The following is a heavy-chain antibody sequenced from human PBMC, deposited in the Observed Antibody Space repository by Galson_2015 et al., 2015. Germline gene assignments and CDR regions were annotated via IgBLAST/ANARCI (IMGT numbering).Heavy chain of an antibody. CDR3: ARVRVTRIQEEYYLDY. CDR1: GYTFTSYA. Sequence: SVKVSCKASGYTFTSYAMHWVRQAPGQRLEWMGWINAGNGNTKYSQKFQGRVTITRDTSASTAYMELSSLRSEDTAVYYCARVRVTRIQEEYYLDYWGQGTLVTVSS. CDR2: INAGNGNT. D-gene: IGHD2-21*02. V-gene: IGHV1-3*01. J-gene: IGHJ4*02.